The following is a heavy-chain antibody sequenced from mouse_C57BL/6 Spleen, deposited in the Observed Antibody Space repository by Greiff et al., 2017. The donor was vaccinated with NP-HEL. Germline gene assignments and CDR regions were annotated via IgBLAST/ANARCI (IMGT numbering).Heavy chain of an antibody. V-gene: IGHV1-64*01. CDR2: IHPNSGST. D-gene: IGHD2-12*01. Sequence: QVQLQQSGAELVKPGASVKLSCKASGYTFTSYWMHWVKQRPGQGLEWIGMIHPNSGSTNYNEKFKSKATLTVDKSSSTAYMQLSSLTSEDSAVYYCARSYDGYAMDYWGQGTSVTVSS. CDR3: ARSYDGYAMDY. CDR1: GYTFTSYW. J-gene: IGHJ4*01.